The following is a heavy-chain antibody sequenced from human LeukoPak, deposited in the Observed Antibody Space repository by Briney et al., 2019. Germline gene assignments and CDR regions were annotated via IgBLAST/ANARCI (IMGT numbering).Heavy chain of an antibody. CDR3: ARLPLTPVPSGGMLANFFDP. J-gene: IGHJ5*02. D-gene: IGHD4-17*01. CDR1: GDSISNTNW. CDR2: IHRSGGT. V-gene: IGHV4-4*02. Sequence: SGTLSLTCTVSGDSISNTNWWSWVRQTPVKGLEWIGEIHRSGGTNYNPSLKSRVTISVDTSNNQFSLKLNSVTAADTAVYYCARLPLTPVPSGGMLANFFDPWGQGILVTVSS.